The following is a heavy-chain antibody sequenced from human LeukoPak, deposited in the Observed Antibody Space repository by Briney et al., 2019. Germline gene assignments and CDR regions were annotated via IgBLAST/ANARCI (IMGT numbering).Heavy chain of an antibody. Sequence: ASVKVSCKASGYTFTSYAMNWVRQAPGQGLEWMGWINTNTGNPTYAQGLTGRFVFSLDTSVSTAYLQISSLKAEDTAVYYCARSYCSSTSCRFDYWGQGTLVTVSS. V-gene: IGHV7-4-1*02. CDR1: GYTFTSYA. CDR2: INTNTGNP. D-gene: IGHD2-2*01. CDR3: ARSYCSSTSCRFDY. J-gene: IGHJ4*02.